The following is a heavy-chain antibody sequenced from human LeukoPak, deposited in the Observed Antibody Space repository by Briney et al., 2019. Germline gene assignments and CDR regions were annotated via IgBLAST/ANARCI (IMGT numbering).Heavy chain of an antibody. D-gene: IGHD3-9*01. J-gene: IGHJ4*02. CDR1: GYTFTSNY. CDR3: ARVRRSFDWLAVENYSDY. Sequence: ASVKVSCKAFGYTFTSNYMHWVRQAPGQGPEWMGVISPSGGSTTYAQKFQGRVTLTRDMSTSTDYLELSSLRSEDTAVYYCARVRRSFDWLAVENYSDYWGQGTLVTVSS. V-gene: IGHV1-46*01. CDR2: ISPSGGST.